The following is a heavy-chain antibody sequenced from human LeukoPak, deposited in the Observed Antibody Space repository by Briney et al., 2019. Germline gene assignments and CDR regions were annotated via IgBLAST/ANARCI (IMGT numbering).Heavy chain of an antibody. Sequence: KPSETLSLTCTVSGGSISSYYWSWIRQPAGKGLEWIGRIYTSGSTNYNPSLKSRVSMSLDTSKNQFSLKLSSVTAADTAVYYCARVVGYCSSTSCPFEDIKRYIFDYWGQGTLVTVSS. CDR2: IYTSGST. V-gene: IGHV4-4*07. CDR1: GGSISSYY. CDR3: ARVVGYCSSTSCPFEDIKRYIFDY. J-gene: IGHJ4*02. D-gene: IGHD2-2*01.